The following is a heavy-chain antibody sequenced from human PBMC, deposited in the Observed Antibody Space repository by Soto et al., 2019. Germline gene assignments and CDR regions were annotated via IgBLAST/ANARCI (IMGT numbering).Heavy chain of an antibody. CDR2: IIPIVPII. V-gene: IGHV1-69*02. D-gene: IGHD6-13*01. CDR3: ARIGTAAGTITYSES. J-gene: IGHJ4*02. Sequence: SVKVSCKASGGTFSSYTISWVRQAPGQGLEWMGRIIPIVPIINYAQKFQGRVTITADKSTTTAYMELSSLRSEDTAVYYCARIGTAAGTITYSESWGQGTLVTVSS. CDR1: GGTFSSYT.